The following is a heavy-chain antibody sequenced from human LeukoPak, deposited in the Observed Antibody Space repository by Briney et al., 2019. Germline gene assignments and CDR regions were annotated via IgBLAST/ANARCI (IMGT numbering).Heavy chain of an antibody. J-gene: IGHJ3*02. CDR3: ARDQWEHDAFDI. CDR1: GFTFSSYE. V-gene: IGHV3-48*01. Sequence: GGSPRLSCAASGFTFSSYEMNWVRQAPGKGLEWVSYISSSSSTIYYADFVKGRFTISRGNAKNSLYLQMNSLRAEDTAVYYCARDQWEHDAFDIWGQGTMVTVSS. CDR2: ISSSSSTI. D-gene: IGHD1-26*01.